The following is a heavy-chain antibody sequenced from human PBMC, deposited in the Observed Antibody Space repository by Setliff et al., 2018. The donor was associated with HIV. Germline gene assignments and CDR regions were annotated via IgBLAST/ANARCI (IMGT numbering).Heavy chain of an antibody. CDR1: GFTFSSHW. CDR3: ARGQTSVTLQFDH. D-gene: IGHD4-17*01. Sequence: PGGSLRLSCAVSGFTFSSHWMVWVRQAPGKGLEWVANINQDGSEKNYVDSVKGRFTISRDNAKNSLFLQMNSLRAEDTAVYYCARGQTSVTLQFDHWGQGTLVTV. J-gene: IGHJ4*02. V-gene: IGHV3-7*01. CDR2: INQDGSEK.